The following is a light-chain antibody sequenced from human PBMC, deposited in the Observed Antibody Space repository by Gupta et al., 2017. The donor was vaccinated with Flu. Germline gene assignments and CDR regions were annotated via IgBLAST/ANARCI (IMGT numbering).Light chain of an antibody. CDR2: DVT. V-gene: IGLV2-11*01. Sequence: APRLLLYDVTKRPSGVPGRFSGSKSGNTASLTISGLQTEDEADFYCCSYAGTKNWVFGGGTKLTVL. CDR3: CSYAGTKNWV. J-gene: IGLJ3*02.